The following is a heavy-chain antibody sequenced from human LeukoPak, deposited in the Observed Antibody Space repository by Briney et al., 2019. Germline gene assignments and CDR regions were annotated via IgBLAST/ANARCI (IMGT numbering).Heavy chain of an antibody. CDR3: AVRPNDQYCSSTSCSPGYGMDV. D-gene: IGHD2-2*01. CDR2: IYYSGST. Sequence: SEPLSLTCTVSGGSISTNYWNWIRQPPGKGLEWIGYIYYSGSTNYNPSLKSRVTISVDTSKNQFSLKLSSVTAADTAVYYCAVRPNDQYCSSTSCSPGYGMDVWGQGTTVTVSS. CDR1: GGSISTNY. J-gene: IGHJ6*02. V-gene: IGHV4-59*01.